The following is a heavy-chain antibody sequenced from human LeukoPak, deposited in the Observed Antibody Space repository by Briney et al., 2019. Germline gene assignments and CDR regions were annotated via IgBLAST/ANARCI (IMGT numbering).Heavy chain of an antibody. J-gene: IGHJ5*02. CDR3: ASGCSSTSCYNWFDP. CDR1: GGSFSGYY. Sequence: SETLSLTCAVYGGSFSGYYWSWIRQPPGKGLEWIGEINHSGSTNYNPSLKSRVTISVDTSKNQFSLKLSSVTAADTAVYYCASGCSSTSCYNWFDPWGQGTLVTVSS. CDR2: INHSGST. D-gene: IGHD2-2*01. V-gene: IGHV4-34*01.